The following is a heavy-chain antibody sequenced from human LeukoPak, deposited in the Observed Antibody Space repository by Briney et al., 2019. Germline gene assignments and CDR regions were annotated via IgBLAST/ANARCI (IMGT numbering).Heavy chain of an antibody. CDR1: GYTFTGNY. Sequence: ASVKVSCKASGYTFTGNYMHWVRQAPGQGLEWMGWINPNSGVTNYAQKLQGRVTMTRDTSISTAYMELSRLRSDDTAVYYCARCGARPVVAASSGDWFDPWGQGTLVTVSS. D-gene: IGHD2-2*01. J-gene: IGHJ5*02. V-gene: IGHV1-2*02. CDR3: ARCGARPVVAASSGDWFDP. CDR2: INPNSGVT.